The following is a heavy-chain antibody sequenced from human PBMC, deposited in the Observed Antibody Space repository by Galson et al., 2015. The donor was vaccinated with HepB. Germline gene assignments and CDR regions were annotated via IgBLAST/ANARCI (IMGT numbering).Heavy chain of an antibody. D-gene: IGHD3-3*01. CDR3: ARSPNVLRFLEGSTFDP. CDR1: GFTFSDYY. V-gene: IGHV3-11*01. Sequence: SLRLSCAASGFTFSDYYMSWIRQAPGKGLEWASYISSSGSTIYYADSVKGRFTISRDNAKNSLYLQMNSLRAEDTAVYYCARSPNVLRFLEGSTFDPWGQGTLVTVSS. CDR2: ISSSGSTI. J-gene: IGHJ5*02.